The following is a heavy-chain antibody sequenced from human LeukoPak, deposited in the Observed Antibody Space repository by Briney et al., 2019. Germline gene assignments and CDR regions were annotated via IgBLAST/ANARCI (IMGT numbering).Heavy chain of an antibody. D-gene: IGHD3-22*01. CDR1: GGTFSSYA. Sequence: GSSVKVSCKASGGTFSSYAISWVRQAPGQGLEWMGRIIPILGIANYAQKFQGRVMITADKSTSTAYMELSSLRSEDTAVYYCASQKGYYDSSGYGYWGQGTLVTVSS. CDR2: IIPILGIA. V-gene: IGHV1-69*04. J-gene: IGHJ4*02. CDR3: ASQKGYYDSSGYGY.